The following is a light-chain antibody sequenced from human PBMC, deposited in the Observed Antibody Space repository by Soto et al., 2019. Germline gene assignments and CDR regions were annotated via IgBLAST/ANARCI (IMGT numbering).Light chain of an antibody. CDR3: CSYAGSSTSDVV. J-gene: IGLJ2*01. CDR1: IRYFGSYKL. Sequence: QSALTQPASVSGSPGQSITIFCTGTIRYFGSYKLVSWYQQHPGKAPKLMIYEGSKRPSGVSNRFSGSKSGNTASLTISGLQAEDEADYSCCSYAGSSTSDVVFGGGTKLAVL. V-gene: IGLV2-23*01. CDR2: EGS.